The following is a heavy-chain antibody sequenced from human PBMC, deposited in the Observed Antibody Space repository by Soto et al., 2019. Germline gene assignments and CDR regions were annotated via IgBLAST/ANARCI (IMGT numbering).Heavy chain of an antibody. V-gene: IGHV4-34*01. Sequence: ASETLSLTCVVSGGSLSDYFWSWIRQPPGMALERIGEINHLGSINYNPSLKSRVTMTRNTSISTAYMELSSLRSEDTAVYYCARGKSYYYYYYMDVWGKGTTVTVSS. CDR1: GGSLSDYF. CDR2: INHLGSI. J-gene: IGHJ6*03. CDR3: ARGKSYYYYYYMDV.